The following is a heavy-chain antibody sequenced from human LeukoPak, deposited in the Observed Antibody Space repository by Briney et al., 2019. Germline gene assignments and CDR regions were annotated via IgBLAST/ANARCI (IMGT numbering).Heavy chain of an antibody. CDR2: FDPEDGET. Sequence: ASVKVSCKVSGYTLTELSMHWVRQAPGKGLEWMGGFDPEDGETIYAQKFQGRVTMTEDTSTDTAYMELSSLRSEDTAVYYCATDLRHVLMVYATHLGYWGQGTLVTVSS. CDR3: ATDLRHVLMVYATHLGY. V-gene: IGHV1-24*01. CDR1: GYTLTELS. J-gene: IGHJ4*02. D-gene: IGHD2-8*01.